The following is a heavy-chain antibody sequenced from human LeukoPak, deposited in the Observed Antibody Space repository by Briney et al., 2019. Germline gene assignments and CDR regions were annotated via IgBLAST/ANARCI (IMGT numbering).Heavy chain of an antibody. CDR2: IYTSGST. CDR3: ASSYDCGGDCYSGPFWY. J-gene: IGHJ4*02. V-gene: IGHV4-4*09. Sequence: SVTLSLTCTVSGGSISSYYWSWIRQPPGKGLEWIGYIYTSGSTNYNPSLKSRVTISVDTSKNQFSLKLSSVTAADTAVYYCASSYDCGGDCYSGPFWYWGQGTLVTVSS. CDR1: GGSISSYY. D-gene: IGHD2-21*02.